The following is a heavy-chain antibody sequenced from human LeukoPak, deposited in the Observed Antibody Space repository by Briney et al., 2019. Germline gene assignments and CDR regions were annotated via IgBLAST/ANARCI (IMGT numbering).Heavy chain of an antibody. CDR3: ARGYSGSYYGTCFDY. J-gene: IGHJ4*02. V-gene: IGHV4-34*01. Sequence: PSETLSLTCAVYGGSFSGYYWSWIRQPPGKGLEWIGEINHSGSTNYNPSLKSRVTISVDTSKNQFSLKLSSVTAADTAVYYCARGYSGSYYGTCFDYWGQGTLVTVSS. D-gene: IGHD1-26*01. CDR1: GGSFSGYY. CDR2: INHSGST.